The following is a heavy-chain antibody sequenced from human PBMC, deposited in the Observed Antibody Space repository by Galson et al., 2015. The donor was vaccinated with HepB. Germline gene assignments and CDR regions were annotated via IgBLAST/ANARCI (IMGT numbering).Heavy chain of an antibody. J-gene: IGHJ3*02. CDR2: IFSLDST. V-gene: IGHV3-66*01. CDR3: ATESTATEDAFDI. D-gene: IGHD2-21*02. Sequence: SLRLSCAASGLDVHRQYMHWVRQAPGKGLEWVSVIFSLDSTYYADSVKARFTISSDDSNKMIHLQMSRLRLEDTAIYYCATESTATEDAFDIWGQGTMVTVSS. CDR1: GLDVHRQY.